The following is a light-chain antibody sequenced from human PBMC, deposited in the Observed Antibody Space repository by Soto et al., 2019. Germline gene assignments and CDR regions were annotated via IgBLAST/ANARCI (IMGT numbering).Light chain of an antibody. V-gene: IGKV1-33*01. Sequence: DIQGTQWPSSLSASVGDRVTVTCQASQNINNYLNWYQQKPGRAPKLLIYDASNLEAGVPSRFRGSGSRTDFTFTISRLQPEDIAPDYCPQYENLPTFGQGTRLEIK. CDR2: DAS. CDR3: PQYENLPT. J-gene: IGKJ5*01. CDR1: QNINNY.